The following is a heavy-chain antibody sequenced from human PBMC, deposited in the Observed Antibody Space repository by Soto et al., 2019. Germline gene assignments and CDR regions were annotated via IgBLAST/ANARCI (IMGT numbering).Heavy chain of an antibody. Sequence: SVKVSCKASGFTFTSSAVQWVRQARGQRLEWIGWIVVGSGNTNYAQKFQERVTITRDMSTSTAYMELSSLRSEDTAVYYCAASNYDFWSGYYFWHYYYGMDVWGQGTTVTVSS. CDR2: IVVGSGNT. D-gene: IGHD3-3*01. J-gene: IGHJ6*02. V-gene: IGHV1-58*01. CDR3: AASNYDFWSGYYFWHYYYGMDV. CDR1: GFTFTSSA.